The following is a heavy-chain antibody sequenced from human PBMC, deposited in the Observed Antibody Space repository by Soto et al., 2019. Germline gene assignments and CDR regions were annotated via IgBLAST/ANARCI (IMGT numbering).Heavy chain of an antibody. CDR1: GFTFSSYA. CDR3: AKDLILWSGSDWPDAFDS. CDR2: ISGSGGST. J-gene: IGHJ3*02. V-gene: IGHV3-23*01. D-gene: IGHD3-3*01. Sequence: GGSLRLSCAASGFTFSSYAMSWVRQAPGKGLEWVSAISGSGGSTYYADSVKGRFTISRDNSKNTLYLQMNSLRAEDTAVYYCAKDLILWSGSDWPDAFDSWGQGTMVTVSS.